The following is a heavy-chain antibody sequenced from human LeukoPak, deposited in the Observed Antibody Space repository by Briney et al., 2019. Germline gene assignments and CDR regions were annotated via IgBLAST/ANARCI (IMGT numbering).Heavy chain of an antibody. D-gene: IGHD3-10*01. J-gene: IGHJ1*01. CDR2: IYTSGST. CDR3: ARDRYYYGSGSFEYFQH. Sequence: PSETLSLTCTVSGGSISSYYWSWIRQPAGKGLEWIGRIYTSGSTNYNPSLKSRVTMSVDTSKNQFSLKLSSVTAADTAVYYCARDRYYYGSGSFEYFQHWGQGTLVTVSS. CDR1: GGSISSYY. V-gene: IGHV4-4*07.